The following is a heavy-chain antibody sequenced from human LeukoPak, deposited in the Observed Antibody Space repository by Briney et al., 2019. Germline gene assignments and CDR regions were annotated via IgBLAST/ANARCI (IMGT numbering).Heavy chain of an antibody. CDR1: GFIFDDYA. V-gene: IGHV3-43*02. CDR2: VSGDGSST. J-gene: IGHJ6*03. CDR3: AKEGRRSDWSTYYYYMDV. D-gene: IGHD3-9*01. Sequence: GGSLRLSCAASGFIFDDYAVHWVRQAPGKGLEWVSPVSGDGSSTYYADSVKGRFTISRDNSKNSLYLQMDSLTTEDTALYFCAKEGRRSDWSTYYYYMDVWGKGTTVTVSS.